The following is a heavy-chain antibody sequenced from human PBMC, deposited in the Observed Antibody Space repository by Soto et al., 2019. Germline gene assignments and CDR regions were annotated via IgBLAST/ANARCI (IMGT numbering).Heavy chain of an antibody. CDR2: ISSSSSTI. CDR1: GFTFSSYS. D-gene: IGHD6-6*01. J-gene: IGHJ4*02. V-gene: IGHV3-48*01. Sequence: GGSLRLSCAASGFTFSSYSMNWVRQAPGKGLEWVSYISSSSSTIYYADSVKGRFTISRDNAKNSLYLQMNSLRAEDTAVYYCARDLEYSSSSSGYWGQGTLVTVSS. CDR3: ARDLEYSSSSSGY.